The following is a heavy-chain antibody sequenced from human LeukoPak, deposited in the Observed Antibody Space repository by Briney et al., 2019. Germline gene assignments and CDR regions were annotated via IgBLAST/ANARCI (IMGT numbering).Heavy chain of an antibody. Sequence: SETLCLTCTVSGGSISSGGYYWSWIRQPPGKGLEWIGYIYHSGSTYYNPSLKSRVTISVDTSKNQFSLKLSSVTAADTAVYYCARDYSTDDILTGYEVRYFDYWGQGTLVTVSS. CDR3: ARDYSTDDILTGYEVRYFDY. J-gene: IGHJ4*02. CDR2: IYHSGST. CDR1: GGSISSGGYY. D-gene: IGHD3-9*01. V-gene: IGHV4-30-2*01.